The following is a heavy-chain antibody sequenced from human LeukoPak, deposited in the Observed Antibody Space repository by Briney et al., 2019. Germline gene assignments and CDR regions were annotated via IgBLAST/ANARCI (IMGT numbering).Heavy chain of an antibody. CDR2: ISSSSSYI. D-gene: IGHD3-22*01. CDR1: GFTFSSYS. J-gene: IGHJ3*02. V-gene: IGHV3-21*04. Sequence: GGSLRLSCAASGFTFSSYSMNWVRQAPGKGLEWVSSISSSSSYIYYADSVKGRFTISGDNAKNSLYLQINSLRAEDTAVYYCAKDAPYYYDSSGYGGAFDIWGQGTMVTVSS. CDR3: AKDAPYYYDSSGYGGAFDI.